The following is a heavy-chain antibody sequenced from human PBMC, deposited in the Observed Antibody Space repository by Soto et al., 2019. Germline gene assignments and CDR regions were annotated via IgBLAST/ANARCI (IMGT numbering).Heavy chain of an antibody. CDR3: ARDSWPMVRGVINYYYYGMDV. D-gene: IGHD3-10*01. V-gene: IGHV1-69*01. CDR1: GGTFSSYA. J-gene: IGHJ6*02. Sequence: QVQLVQSGAEVKKPGSSVKVSCKASGGTFSSYAISWVRQAPGQGLEWMGGIIPIFGTANYAQKFQGRVTITADESTSTAYMELSSLRSEDTAVYYCARDSWPMVRGVINYYYYGMDVWGQGTTVTVSS. CDR2: IIPIFGTA.